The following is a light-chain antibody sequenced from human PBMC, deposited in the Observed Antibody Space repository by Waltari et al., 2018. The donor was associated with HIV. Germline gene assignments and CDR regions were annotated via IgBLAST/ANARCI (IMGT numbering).Light chain of an antibody. CDR1: TCAIRSDTS. Sequence: QSALTQPASVSGSPGQSISISCTGPTCAIRSDTSVSWYRHRPGEAPKLLIYGASHPPSGVSHRFSASTFGNTASLTISGLQTDDEGDYYCSSYTTSDSVVFGGGTRLTVL. CDR3: SSYTTSDSVV. J-gene: IGLJ3*02. V-gene: IGLV2-14*01. CDR2: GAS.